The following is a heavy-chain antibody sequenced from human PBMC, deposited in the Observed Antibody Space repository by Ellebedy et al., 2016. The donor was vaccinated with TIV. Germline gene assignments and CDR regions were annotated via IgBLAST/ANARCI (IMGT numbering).Heavy chain of an antibody. Sequence: MPSETLSLTCAVSGGSISSSNWWSWVRQPPGKGLEWIGEIYHSGNSNYSPSLKSRVIISVDKSKNHFSLTLSSVTAADTAVYFCARRTTMVRGIDYWGQGTLVTVSS. V-gene: IGHV4-4*02. J-gene: IGHJ4*02. CDR3: ARRTTMVRGIDY. CDR2: IYHSGNS. D-gene: IGHD3-10*01. CDR1: GGSISSSNW.